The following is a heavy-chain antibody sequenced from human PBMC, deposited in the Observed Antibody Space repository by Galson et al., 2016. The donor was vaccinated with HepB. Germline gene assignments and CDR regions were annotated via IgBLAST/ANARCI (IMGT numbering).Heavy chain of an antibody. D-gene: IGHD1-1*01. CDR2: MRPAGDK. CDR1: GFTFNDYD. V-gene: IGHV3-13*01. Sequence: SLRLSCAISGFTFNDYDMHWVRQGTGESLEWVANMRPAGDKYYPGSVKGRFTVSRESAKNSFYLQMDSLRAGDSGVYYCASGPHWNLAYWGQGTLFTVSS. J-gene: IGHJ4*02. CDR3: ASGPHWNLAY.